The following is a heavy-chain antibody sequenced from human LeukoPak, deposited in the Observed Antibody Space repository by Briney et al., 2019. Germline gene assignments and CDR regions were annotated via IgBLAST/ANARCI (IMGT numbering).Heavy chain of an antibody. CDR2: IIPILGIA. CDR3: ARAHSSGWSLNWFDP. V-gene: IGHV1-69*04. CDR1: GGTFSSYA. J-gene: IGHJ5*02. Sequence: SVKVSCKASGGTFSSYAISWVRQAPGQGLEWMGRIIPILGIANYAQKFQGRVTITADKSTSTAYMELSSLRSEDTAVYYCARAHSSGWSLNWFDPWGQGTLVTVSS. D-gene: IGHD6-19*01.